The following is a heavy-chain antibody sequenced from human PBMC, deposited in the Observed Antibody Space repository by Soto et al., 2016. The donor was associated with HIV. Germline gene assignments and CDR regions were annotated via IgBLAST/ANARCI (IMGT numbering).Heavy chain of an antibody. D-gene: IGHD1-1*01. CDR2: MNPKSGNS. J-gene: IGHJ4*02. V-gene: IGHV1-8*01. Sequence: QVQLMQSGAEVKKPGASVKVSCKASGYTFTSYDINWVRQATGQGLEWMGWMNPKSGNSGYARKFQGRLTITRNTSMSTAYMELRSLTSDDTAVYYCARASEWNDDLGFDYWGQGTLVTVSS. CDR3: ARASEWNDDLGFDY. CDR1: GYTFTSYD.